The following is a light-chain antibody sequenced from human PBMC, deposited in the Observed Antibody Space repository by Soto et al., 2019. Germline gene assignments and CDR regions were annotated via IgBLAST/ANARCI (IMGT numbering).Light chain of an antibody. Sequence: QSALTQPASVSGSPGQTITISCTGTSSDIGDYHSVSWYQQHPGRAPKLLIYEVSNRPSGVSDRLSGSKSGDTASLRIVKHAIEDDVKYYCCSFTGRSTYVFGSGTKVTVL. CDR2: EVS. V-gene: IGLV2-14*01. J-gene: IGLJ1*01. CDR3: CSFTGRSTYV. CDR1: SSDIGDYHS.